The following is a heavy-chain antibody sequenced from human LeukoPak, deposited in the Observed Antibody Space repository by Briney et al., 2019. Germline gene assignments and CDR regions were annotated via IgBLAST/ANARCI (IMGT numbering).Heavy chain of an antibody. J-gene: IGHJ4*02. Sequence: SGGSLRLSCAASGSTFSSYAMSWVRQAPGKGLEWVSAISGSGGSTYYADSVKGRFTISRDNSKNTLYLQLNGLRVEDTAVYYCAGETGLRTFDYWGQGTLVTVSS. CDR2: ISGSGGST. CDR3: AGETGLRTFDY. CDR1: GSTFSSYA. V-gene: IGHV3-23*01. D-gene: IGHD3-10*01.